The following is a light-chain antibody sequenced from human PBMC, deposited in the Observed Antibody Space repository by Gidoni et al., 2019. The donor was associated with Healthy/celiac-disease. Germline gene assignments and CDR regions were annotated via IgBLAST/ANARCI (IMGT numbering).Light chain of an antibody. CDR1: HDISNY. V-gene: IGKV1-33*01. CDR3: HQYHNRPPALT. Sequence: DMQMSQSRSSLSASVGDRVTITCQARHDISNYLNLYQQKPGKAPKLLIYDASNFETGVPAPFSGSGSGSEFTFTISSLQPEDIATYYCHQYHNRPPALTFGGGTKVEIK. CDR2: DAS. J-gene: IGKJ4*01.